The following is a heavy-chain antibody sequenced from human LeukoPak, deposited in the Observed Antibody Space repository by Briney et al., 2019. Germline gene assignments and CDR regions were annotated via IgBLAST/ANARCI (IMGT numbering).Heavy chain of an antibody. D-gene: IGHD6-19*01. CDR1: GGSFSGYY. CDR3: ARVYSSGWPKYYYYGMDV. V-gene: IGHV4-34*01. CDR2: INHSGST. J-gene: IGHJ6*02. Sequence: PSETLSLTCAVYGGSFSGYYWSWIRQPPGKGLEWIGEINHSGSTNYNPSLKSRVTISVDTSKNQFSLKLSSVTAADTAVYYCARVYSSGWPKYYYYGMDVWGQGTTVTVSS.